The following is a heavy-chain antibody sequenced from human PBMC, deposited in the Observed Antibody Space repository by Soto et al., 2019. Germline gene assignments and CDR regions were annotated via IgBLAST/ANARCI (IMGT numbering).Heavy chain of an antibody. Sequence: GASMKVSCKASGYTLTRHGISWVRQAPGQGLEWMGWISAYNGNTNYAQKLQGRVTMTTDTSTSTAYMELRSLRSDDTAVYYCARRSSSSSSYYYYGMDVWGQGTTVTVSS. CDR2: ISAYNGNT. V-gene: IGHV1-18*01. CDR3: ARRSSSSSSYYYYGMDV. J-gene: IGHJ6*02. D-gene: IGHD6-6*01. CDR1: GYTLTRHG.